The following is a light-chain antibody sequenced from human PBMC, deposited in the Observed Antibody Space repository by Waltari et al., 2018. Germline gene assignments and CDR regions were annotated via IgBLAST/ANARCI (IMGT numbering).Light chain of an antibody. V-gene: IGKV3-20*01. CDR1: QSVSRS. Sequence: ATCSFRARQSVSRSLAWYQQKPGQAPKLLIYGASTRATGIPDRFSGSGAGTDFSLTISSLEPEDFAINFCQHYVRLPATFGQGTKVEIK. CDR3: QHYVRLPAT. CDR2: GAS. J-gene: IGKJ1*01.